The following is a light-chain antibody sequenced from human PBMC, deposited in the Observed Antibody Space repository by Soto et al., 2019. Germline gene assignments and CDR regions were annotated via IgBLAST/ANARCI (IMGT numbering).Light chain of an antibody. V-gene: IGKV3-20*01. CDR1: QSVRNNN. CDR2: GAS. J-gene: IGKJ4*01. Sequence: EIVLTQSPGTLSLSPGERATLSCRASQSVRNNNLAWYHQKPGQAPRLLIYGASSRTTGIADRFSGSGSGTDFTLTISRLEPEDVAVYYCQQYGSSPLTFGGGTKVEI. CDR3: QQYGSSPLT.